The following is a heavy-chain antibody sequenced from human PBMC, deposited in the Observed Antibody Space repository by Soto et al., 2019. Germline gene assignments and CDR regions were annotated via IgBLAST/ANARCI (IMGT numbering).Heavy chain of an antibody. CDR3: ARGGVSTRTFDY. CDR2: IYPSDSDT. D-gene: IGHD3-3*01. J-gene: IGHJ4*02. CDR1: GYNFAGYW. Sequence: RGESLKISCKGSGYNFAGYWIAWVRQMPGKGLELMGIIYPSDSDTRYRPSFQGQVTISADKSISSAYLQWSSLRASNTAMYYCARGGVSTRTFDYWGQGTPVTVSS. V-gene: IGHV5-51*01.